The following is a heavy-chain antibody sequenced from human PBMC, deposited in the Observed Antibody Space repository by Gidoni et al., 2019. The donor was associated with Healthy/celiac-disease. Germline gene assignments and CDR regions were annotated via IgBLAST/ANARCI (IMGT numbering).Heavy chain of an antibody. J-gene: IGHJ5*02. V-gene: IGHV3-9*01. D-gene: IGHD1-7*01. CDR2: ISWNSGSI. CDR1: GFTFDDYA. CDR3: AKDASGTTFVGWFDP. Sequence: EVQLVESGGGLVQPGRSLRLSCAASGFTFDDYAMHWVRQAPGKGLEWALGISWNSGSIGYADSVKGRFTISRDNAKNSLYLQMNSLRAEDTALYYCAKDASGTTFVGWFDPWGQGTLVTVSS.